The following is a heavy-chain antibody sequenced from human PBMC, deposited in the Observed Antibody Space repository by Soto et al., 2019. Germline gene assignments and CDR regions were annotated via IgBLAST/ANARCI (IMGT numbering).Heavy chain of an antibody. J-gene: IGHJ3*02. Sequence: GGSLRLSCAASGFTFSSYAMSWVRQAPGKGLEWVSAISGSSGSTYYADSVKGRCTISRDNSENTLYLQMNSLSAQDTAVYSCSKDNRPAVPAASAFDIWGQGTMVTVSS. CDR3: SKDNRPAVPAASAFDI. CDR2: ISGSSGST. D-gene: IGHD2-2*01. CDR1: GFTFSSYA. V-gene: IGHV3-23*01.